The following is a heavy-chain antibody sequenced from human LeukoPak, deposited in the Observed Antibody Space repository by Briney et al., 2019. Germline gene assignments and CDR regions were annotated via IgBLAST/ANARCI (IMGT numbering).Heavy chain of an antibody. D-gene: IGHD3-22*01. CDR3: AKDHETYYYDSSGYYY. Sequence: GASLRLSCAASGFIFSNYAMSWVRQAPGKGLEGVSAISGSGGSTYYADSVKGRFTISRDNSKNTLYLQMNSLRAEDTAVYYCAKDHETYYYDSSGYYYWGRGTLVAVSS. CDR1: GFIFSNYA. V-gene: IGHV3-23*01. J-gene: IGHJ4*02. CDR2: ISGSGGST.